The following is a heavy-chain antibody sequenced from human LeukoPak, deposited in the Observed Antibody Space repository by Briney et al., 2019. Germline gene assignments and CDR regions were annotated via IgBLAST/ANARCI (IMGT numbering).Heavy chain of an antibody. J-gene: IGHJ4*02. CDR2: ISAYNGNT. D-gene: IGHD5-24*01. CDR1: GYTFTNYG. V-gene: IGHV1-18*04. Sequence: ASVKVSCKASGYTFTNYGISWVRQAPGQGLEWMEWISAYNGNTNYAQKVQGRVTMTADTSTSTAYMELRSLRSDDTAVYYCARDRGRELAGTFVDYWGQGTLVTVSS. CDR3: ARDRGRELAGTFVDY.